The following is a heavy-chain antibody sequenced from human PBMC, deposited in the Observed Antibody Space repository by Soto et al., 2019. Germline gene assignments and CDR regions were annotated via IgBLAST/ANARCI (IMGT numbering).Heavy chain of an antibody. CDR3: VREDVDY. J-gene: IGHJ4*02. CDR1: GYTFTSYD. CDR2: MNPSSGTT. Sequence: QVQLVQSGAEVKKPGASVKVSCKASGYTFTSYDINWVRQATGQGLEWLGWMNPSSGTTGYAQKFQGRVTMTRDTSTTTAYMELSSLRFEDTGVYYCVREDVDYWGQGTLITVSS. V-gene: IGHV1-8*01.